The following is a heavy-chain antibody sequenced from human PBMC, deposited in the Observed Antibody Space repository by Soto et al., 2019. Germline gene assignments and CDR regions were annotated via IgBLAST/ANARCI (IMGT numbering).Heavy chain of an antibody. V-gene: IGHV1-69*04. D-gene: IGHD3-10*01. Sequence: SVKVSCKASGYTFTSYAMHWVRQAPGQRLEWMGRVNPILSMSNYAQKFQGRVTMTADKSTSTAYMELRSLRSEDTAFYYCATSYGSGYRAFDYWGQGALVTVSP. CDR2: VNPILSMS. CDR3: ATSYGSGYRAFDY. CDR1: GYTFTSYA. J-gene: IGHJ4*02.